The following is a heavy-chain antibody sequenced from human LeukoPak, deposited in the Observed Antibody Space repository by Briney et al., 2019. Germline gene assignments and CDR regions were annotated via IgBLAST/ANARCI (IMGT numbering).Heavy chain of an antibody. CDR3: ARHYRGENYPRYFDY. CDR1: GGSISSSSYY. D-gene: IGHD1-7*01. CDR2: IYYSGST. Sequence: PSETLSLTCTVSGGSISSSSYYWGWIRQPPGKGLEWIGSIYYSGSTYYNPSLKSRVTISVDTSKNQFSLKLSSVTAADTAVYYCARHYRGENYPRYFDYWGQGTLVTVSS. J-gene: IGHJ4*02. V-gene: IGHV4-39*01.